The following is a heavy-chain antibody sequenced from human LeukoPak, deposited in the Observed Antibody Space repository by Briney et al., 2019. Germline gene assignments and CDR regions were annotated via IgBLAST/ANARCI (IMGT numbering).Heavy chain of an antibody. CDR3: ARSLYDSSGYYYQTNWFDP. J-gene: IGHJ5*02. V-gene: IGHV1-2*02. Sequence: GASVKVSCKASGYTFTGYYMHWVRQAPGQGLEWMGWINPNSGGTNYAQKFQGRVTMTRDTSISTAYMGLSRLRSDDTAVYYCARSLYDSSGYYYQTNWFDPWGQGTLVTVSS. CDR2: INPNSGGT. D-gene: IGHD3-22*01. CDR1: GYTFTGYY.